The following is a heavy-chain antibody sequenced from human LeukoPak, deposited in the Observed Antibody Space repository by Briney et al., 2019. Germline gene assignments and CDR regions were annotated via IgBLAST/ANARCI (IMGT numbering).Heavy chain of an antibody. J-gene: IGHJ4*02. D-gene: IGHD6-25*01. CDR1: AYTFTKFG. CDR2: ISPYNDNT. V-gene: IGHV1-18*01. CDR3: AREPSGLLFDY. Sequence: ASVKVSCKASAYTFTKFGISWVRQAPGQDFEWMGWISPYNDNTNYAKKFQGRVTLTTDTSTDTAYMELRGLTSDDTAVYYCAREPSGLLFDYWGLETLVPVSS.